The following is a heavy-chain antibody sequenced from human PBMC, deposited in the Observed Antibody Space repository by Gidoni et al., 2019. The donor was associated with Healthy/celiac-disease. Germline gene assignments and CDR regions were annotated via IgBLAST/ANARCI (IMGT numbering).Heavy chain of an antibody. CDR1: GFTFSSYA. J-gene: IGHJ4*02. Sequence: EVQLLESGGGLVQPGGSLRLSCAASGFTFSSYAMSGVRQAPGKGLEWVEAISGSGGSTYNADSVKGRFTISRDNSKNTLYLQMNSLRAEDTAVYYCAKMPITIFGVVPAYYFDYWGQGTLVTVSS. V-gene: IGHV3-23*01. D-gene: IGHD3-3*01. CDR3: AKMPITIFGVVPAYYFDY. CDR2: ISGSGGST.